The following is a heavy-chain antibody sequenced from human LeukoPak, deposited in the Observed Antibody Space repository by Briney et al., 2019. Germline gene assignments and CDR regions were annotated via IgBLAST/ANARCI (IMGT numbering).Heavy chain of an antibody. CDR3: AGGFSVAN. Sequence: PGGSLRLSCAASGFSFDSFWMSWVRQAPGKGLEWVANIKQDGSEKYYVDSVKGRFTISRGNAKNSLFLQMNSLRDEDTAVYYCAGGFSVANWGQGTLVTVSS. V-gene: IGHV3-7*04. CDR2: IKQDGSEK. D-gene: IGHD5/OR15-5a*01. J-gene: IGHJ4*02. CDR1: GFSFDSFW.